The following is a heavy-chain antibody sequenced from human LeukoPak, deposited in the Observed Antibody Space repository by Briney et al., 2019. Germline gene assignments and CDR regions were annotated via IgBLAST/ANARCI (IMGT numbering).Heavy chain of an antibody. J-gene: IGHJ4*02. V-gene: IGHV3-23*01. CDR1: GFTFSSYA. CDR3: AKVGPMIVVVINYYFDY. Sequence: GGSLRLSCAASGFTFSSYAMSWVRQAPGKGLEWVSAISGSGGSTYYADSVKGRFTISRDNSKNTLYLQMNSLRAEVTAVYYCAKVGPMIVVVINYYFDYWGQGTLVTVSS. CDR2: ISGSGGST. D-gene: IGHD3-22*01.